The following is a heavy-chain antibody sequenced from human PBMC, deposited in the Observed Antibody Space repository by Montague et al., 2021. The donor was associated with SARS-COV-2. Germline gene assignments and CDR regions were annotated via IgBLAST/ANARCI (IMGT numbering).Heavy chain of an antibody. CDR1: GGSISSYY. CDR2: IDYSGNT. D-gene: IGHD3-9*01. Sequence: SETLSLTCTVSGGSISSYYWSWIRQPPGKGLEWIGYIDYSGNTNYNPSLKSRVTLSVNTSKNQFSLKMSSVTAADTAVYYCARAFLTGYLGVPVGGRFDDWGQGTLVTVSS. CDR3: ARAFLTGYLGVPVGGRFDD. J-gene: IGHJ4*02. V-gene: IGHV4-59*01.